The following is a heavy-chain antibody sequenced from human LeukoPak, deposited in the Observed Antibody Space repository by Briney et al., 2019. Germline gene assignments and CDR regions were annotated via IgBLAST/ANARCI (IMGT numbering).Heavy chain of an antibody. Sequence: SGRSLRLSCAASGFTFSSYWMHWVRQAPGKGLVWVSRINSDGSSTSYADSVKGRFTISRDNGKNTPYLQMNSLRAEDTAVYYCARDRRGFRSSGWRASMDVWGKGTTVTISS. CDR2: INSDGSST. D-gene: IGHD6-19*01. V-gene: IGHV3-74*01. J-gene: IGHJ6*03. CDR3: ARDRRGFRSSGWRASMDV. CDR1: GFTFSSYW.